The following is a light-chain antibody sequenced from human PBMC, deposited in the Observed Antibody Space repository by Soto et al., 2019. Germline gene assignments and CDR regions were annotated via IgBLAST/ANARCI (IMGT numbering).Light chain of an antibody. CDR3: SSYTSSSTRV. V-gene: IGLV2-14*01. Sequence: QSVLTQPASVSGSPGQSIIISCTGTSSDVGGYNYVSWYQQHPGKAPKLMIYDVSNRPSGVSNRFSGSKSGNTASLTISGLQAEDEADYYCSSYTSSSTRVFGTGTKVTVL. CDR2: DVS. J-gene: IGLJ1*01. CDR1: SSDVGGYNY.